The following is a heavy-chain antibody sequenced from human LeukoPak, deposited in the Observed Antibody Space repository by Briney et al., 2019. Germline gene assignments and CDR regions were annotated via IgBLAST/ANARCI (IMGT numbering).Heavy chain of an antibody. V-gene: IGHV4-39*07. J-gene: IGHJ4*02. CDR2: INHSGST. CDR1: GGSISSGGYY. CDR3: ARRDQVGRQVGFDY. D-gene: IGHD1-26*01. Sequence: PSETLSLTCTVSGGSISSGGYYWSWIRQHPGKGLEWIGEINHSGSTNYNPSLKNRVTISVDTSKNQFSLKLSSVTAADTAVYYCARRDQVGRQVGFDYWGQGTLVTVSS.